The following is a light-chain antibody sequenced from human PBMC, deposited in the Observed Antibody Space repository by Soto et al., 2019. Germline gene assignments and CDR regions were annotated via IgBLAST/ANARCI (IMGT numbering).Light chain of an antibody. Sequence: DIQMTQSPSSLSASVGDRVTITCRASQSISNYLNWYQQKPGKAPRLLICGASSLQSGVPSRFSGSGSGTDFTLTISSLQPEDFATYYCQQSYSIPYVGGGTKVDIK. CDR2: GAS. CDR1: QSISNY. V-gene: IGKV1-39*01. CDR3: QQSYSIPY. J-gene: IGKJ4*01.